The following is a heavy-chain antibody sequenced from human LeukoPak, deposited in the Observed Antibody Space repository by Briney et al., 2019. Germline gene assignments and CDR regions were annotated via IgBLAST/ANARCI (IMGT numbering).Heavy chain of an antibody. CDR3: AREYREGDGYSSGWGCNY. CDR2: ISSSGSTI. CDR1: GFTFSDYY. Sequence: PGGSLRLSCAASGFTFSDYYMSWIRQAPGKGLEWVSYISSSGSTIYYADSVKGRFTISRDNAKDSLYLQMNSLRAEDTAVYYCAREYREGDGYSSGWGCNYWGQGTLVTVSS. V-gene: IGHV3-11*04. J-gene: IGHJ4*02. D-gene: IGHD6-19*01.